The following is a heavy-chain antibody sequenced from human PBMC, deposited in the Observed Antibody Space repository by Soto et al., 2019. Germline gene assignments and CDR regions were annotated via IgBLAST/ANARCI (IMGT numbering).Heavy chain of an antibody. J-gene: IGHJ3*02. CDR1: GGSISSYY. Sequence: QVQLQESGPGLVKPSETLSLTCTVSGGSISSYYWSWIRQPPGKGLEWIGYIYYSGSTNYKPSLKSRVTISVDTSKNQFSLKLSSVTAADTAVYYCARGHSSGWIDAFDIWGQGTMVTVSS. D-gene: IGHD6-19*01. CDR3: ARGHSSGWIDAFDI. V-gene: IGHV4-59*01. CDR2: IYYSGST.